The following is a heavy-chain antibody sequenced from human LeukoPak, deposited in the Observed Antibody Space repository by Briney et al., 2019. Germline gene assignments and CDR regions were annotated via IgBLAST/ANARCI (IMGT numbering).Heavy chain of an antibody. D-gene: IGHD6-6*01. CDR1: GYTFTSYY. J-gene: IGHJ3*02. Sequence: ASVKVSCKASGYTFTSYYMHWVRQAPGQGLEWMGIANPSGGSTTYAQKFQGRVTMTRDTSTSTIYMELSSLRSEDTAVYYCARADSRSRDAFDIWGQGTMVTVSS. CDR2: ANPSGGST. V-gene: IGHV1-46*01. CDR3: ARADSRSRDAFDI.